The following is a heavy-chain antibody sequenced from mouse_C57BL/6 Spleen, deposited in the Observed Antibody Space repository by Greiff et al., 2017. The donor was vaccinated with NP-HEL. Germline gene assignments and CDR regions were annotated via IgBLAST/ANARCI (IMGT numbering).Heavy chain of an antibody. V-gene: IGHV1-64*01. Sequence: QVQLKQPGAELVKPGASVKLSCKASGYTFTSYWMHWVKQRPGQGLEWIGMIHPNSGSTNYNEKFKSKATLTVDKSSSTAYMQLSSLTSEDSAVYYCASLITTVAHFDYWGQGTTLTVSS. CDR2: IHPNSGST. CDR3: ASLITTVAHFDY. CDR1: GYTFTSYW. J-gene: IGHJ2*01. D-gene: IGHD1-1*01.